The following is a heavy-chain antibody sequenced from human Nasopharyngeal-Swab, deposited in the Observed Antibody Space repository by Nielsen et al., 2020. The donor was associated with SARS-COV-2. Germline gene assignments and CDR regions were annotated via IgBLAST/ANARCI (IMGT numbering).Heavy chain of an antibody. Sequence: WVRQAPGQRLEWIGWIVVGSGNTNYAQKFQERVTITRDMSTSTAYMELSSLRSYDTAVYYCATDSSGYHDAFDIWGQGTMVTVSS. J-gene: IGHJ3*02. V-gene: IGHV1-58*01. CDR3: ATDSSGYHDAFDI. CDR2: IVVGSGNT. D-gene: IGHD3-22*01.